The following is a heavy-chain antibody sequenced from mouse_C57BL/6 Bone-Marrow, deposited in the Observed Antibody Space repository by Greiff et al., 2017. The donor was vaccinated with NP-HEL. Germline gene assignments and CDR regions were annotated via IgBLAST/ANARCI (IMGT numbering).Heavy chain of an antibody. Sequence: QVQLQQPGAELVMPGASVKLSCKASGYTFTSYWMHWVKQRPGQGLEWIGEIDPSDSYTNYNQKFKGKSTLTVDKSSSTAYMQLGSLTSEDSAVYYCARNDGFAYWGQGTLVTVSA. V-gene: IGHV1-69*01. J-gene: IGHJ3*01. D-gene: IGHD2-3*01. CDR2: IDPSDSYT. CDR1: GYTFTSYW. CDR3: ARNDGFAY.